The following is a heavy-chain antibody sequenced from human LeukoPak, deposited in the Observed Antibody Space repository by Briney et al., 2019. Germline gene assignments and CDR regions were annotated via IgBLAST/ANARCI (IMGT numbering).Heavy chain of an antibody. CDR2: ITASGDST. Sequence: GGSLRLSCAGSGFPFSSYPISWVRQPPGKGLEWVSAITASGDSTYSADSVKGRFTISRDNSRNTLFLEMSSLRAEDTAVYYCAKGRGSGWHPGGYYYMDVWGKGTTVTVSS. J-gene: IGHJ6*03. V-gene: IGHV3-23*01. D-gene: IGHD6-19*01. CDR1: GFPFSSYP. CDR3: AKGRGSGWHPGGYYYMDV.